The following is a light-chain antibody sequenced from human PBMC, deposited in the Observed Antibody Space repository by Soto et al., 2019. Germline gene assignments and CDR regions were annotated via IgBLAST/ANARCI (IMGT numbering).Light chain of an antibody. CDR3: QQYNTWPRT. Sequence: EIVMTQSPATLSLTPGERATLSCRASQRVSTNFAWYHPKPGQAPRLLIYGASTRATAVPARFTASVSGTEFTLTISSLQCADFVVYSCQQYNTWPRTFGQGTKVEV. CDR1: QRVSTN. V-gene: IGKV3-15*01. J-gene: IGKJ1*01. CDR2: GAS.